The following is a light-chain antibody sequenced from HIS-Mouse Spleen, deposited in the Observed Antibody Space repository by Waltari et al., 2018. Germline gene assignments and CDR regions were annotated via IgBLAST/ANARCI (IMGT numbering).Light chain of an antibody. Sequence: DIVMTQSPDSLAVSLGERATINCKSSQSVLYSSNNKNYLAWYHQKPGQPPKLLIYWASTRESGVPDRVSGSGSGTDFTLTISSLQAEDVAVYYCQQYYSTPYTFGQGTKLEIK. CDR2: WAS. CDR1: QSVLYSSNNKNY. J-gene: IGKJ2*01. CDR3: QQYYSTPYT. V-gene: IGKV4-1*01.